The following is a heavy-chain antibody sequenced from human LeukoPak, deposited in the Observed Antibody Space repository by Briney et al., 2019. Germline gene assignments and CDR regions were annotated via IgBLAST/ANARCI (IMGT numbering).Heavy chain of an antibody. CDR3: AREPPGGRDNWFDP. Sequence: ASVKVSCKASGYTFTGYYMHWVRQAPGQGLEWMGRINPNSGGTNYAQKFQGRVTMTRDTSISTAYMELSRLRSDDTAVYYCAREPPGGRDNWFDPWGQGTLVTVSS. V-gene: IGHV1-2*02. CDR2: INPNSGGT. J-gene: IGHJ5*02. CDR1: GYTFTGYY. D-gene: IGHD5-24*01.